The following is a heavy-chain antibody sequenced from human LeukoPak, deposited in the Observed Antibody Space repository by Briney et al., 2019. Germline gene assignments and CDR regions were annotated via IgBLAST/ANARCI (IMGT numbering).Heavy chain of an antibody. V-gene: IGHV1-2*02. CDR3: ARVGITIPFGPTDHYYFDY. J-gene: IGHJ4*02. D-gene: IGHD3-3*01. Sequence: GASVKVSCKAFGYTFTSYGISWVRQAPGQGLECMGWINPNSGGTNYAQKFQGRVTMTRDTSISTAYMELSRLRSDDTAVYYCARVGITIPFGPTDHYYFDYWGQGTLVTVSS. CDR2: INPNSGGT. CDR1: GYTFTSYG.